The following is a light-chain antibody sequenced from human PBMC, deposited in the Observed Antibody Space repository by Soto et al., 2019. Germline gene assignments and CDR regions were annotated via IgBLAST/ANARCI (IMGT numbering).Light chain of an antibody. V-gene: IGLV3-21*04. Sequence: SYELTQPPTVSVAPGKTATISCGGNNIGGKSVQWYQQKPGQAPVLIIYYDTSRPSGIPERFSGSNSGNTATLTISRVEAGVEADYYCQVWDSSSDHSVVLGGGTQLNVL. CDR2: YDT. CDR3: QVWDSSSDHSVV. J-gene: IGLJ2*01. CDR1: NIGGKS.